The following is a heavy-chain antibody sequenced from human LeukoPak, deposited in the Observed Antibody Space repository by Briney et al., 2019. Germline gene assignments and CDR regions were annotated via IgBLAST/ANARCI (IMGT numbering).Heavy chain of an antibody. D-gene: IGHD5-12*01. CDR1: GYTFTSYD. V-gene: IGHV1-2*02. CDR3: ARAWLRLNPYFDY. CDR2: INPNSGGT. J-gene: IGHJ4*02. Sequence: EASVKVSCKASGYTFTSYDINWVRQAPGQGLEWMGWINPNSGGTNYAQKFQGRVTMTRDTSISTSYMELSRLRSDDTAVYYCARAWLRLNPYFDYWGQGTLVTVSS.